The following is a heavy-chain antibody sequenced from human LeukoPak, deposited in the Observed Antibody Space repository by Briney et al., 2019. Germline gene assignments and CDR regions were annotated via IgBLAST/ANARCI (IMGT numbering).Heavy chain of an antibody. D-gene: IGHD6-13*01. V-gene: IGHV3-23*01. CDR1: GFTFSSYA. CDR2: ISGSGGST. CDR3: AKFGNTIAAAGNDAFDI. Sequence: GGSLRLSCAASGFTFSSYAMSWVRQAPGKGLEWVSAISGSGGSTYYADSVKGRFTISRDNSTNTLYLQMNSLRAEDTAVYYCAKFGNTIAAAGNDAFDIWGQGTMVSVSS. J-gene: IGHJ3*02.